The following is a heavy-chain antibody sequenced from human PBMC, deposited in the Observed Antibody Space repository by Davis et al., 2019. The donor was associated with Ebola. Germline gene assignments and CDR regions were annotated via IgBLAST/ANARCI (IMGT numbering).Heavy chain of an antibody. CDR2: ISYDGSNK. V-gene: IGHV3-30*04. CDR1: GFTFSSYA. Sequence: GESLKIPCAASGFTFSSYAMHWVRQAPGKGLEWVAVISYDGSNKYYADSVKGRFTISRDNSKNTLYLQMNSLRAEDTAVYYCARDSDLYYYGMDVWGQGTTVTVSS. CDR3: ARDSDLYYYGMDV. J-gene: IGHJ6*02.